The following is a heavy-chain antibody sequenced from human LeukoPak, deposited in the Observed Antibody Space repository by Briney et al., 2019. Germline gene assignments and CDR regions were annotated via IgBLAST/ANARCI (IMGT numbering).Heavy chain of an antibody. J-gene: IGHJ3*02. D-gene: IGHD1-26*01. Sequence: SETLSLTCTVSGGSISSSSYYWGWICQPPGKGLEWIGSIYYSGSTYYNPSLESRVTISVDTSKNRFSLKLSSVTAADTAVYYCAREKAAAGSYSLDAFDIWGQGTMVTVSS. CDR3: AREKAAAGSYSLDAFDI. CDR2: IYYSGST. CDR1: GGSISSSSYY. V-gene: IGHV4-39*07.